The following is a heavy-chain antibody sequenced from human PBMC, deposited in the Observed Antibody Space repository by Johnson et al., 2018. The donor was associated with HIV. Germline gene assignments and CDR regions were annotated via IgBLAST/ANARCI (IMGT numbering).Heavy chain of an antibody. D-gene: IGHD3-16*01. Sequence: VQLVESGGGLVQPGGSLRLSCTASRITFDDYDMSWVRQAPGKGLEWVSGINWNGGSTGYADSVKGRFTISRDNSKNTLYLQTNSLRADDTAVYYCARGLWLTPDVFDFWGQGTMVTVSS. V-gene: IGHV3-20*04. CDR3: ARGLWLTPDVFDF. J-gene: IGHJ3*01. CDR2: INWNGGST. CDR1: RITFDDYD.